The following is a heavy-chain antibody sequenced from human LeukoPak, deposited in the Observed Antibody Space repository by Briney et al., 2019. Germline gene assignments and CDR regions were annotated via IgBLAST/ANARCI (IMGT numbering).Heavy chain of an antibody. CDR3: ARGPYYYDSSGYYVTRFDP. CDR2: ISYDGSNK. CDR1: GFTFSSYG. Sequence: PGGSLRLSCAASGFTFSSYGMSWVRQAPGKGLEWVAVISYDGSNKYYADYVKGRFTISRDNSKNTLYLQMKSLRAEDTAVYYCARGPYYYDSSGYYVTRFDPWGQGTLVTVSS. J-gene: IGHJ5*02. V-gene: IGHV3-30*03. D-gene: IGHD3-22*01.